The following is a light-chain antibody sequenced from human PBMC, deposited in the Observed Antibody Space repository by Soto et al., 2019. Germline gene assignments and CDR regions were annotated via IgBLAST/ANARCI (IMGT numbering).Light chain of an antibody. CDR1: QTISSW. CDR2: KAS. V-gene: IGKV1-5*03. J-gene: IGKJ1*01. CDR3: QQYSSYPP. Sequence: DIQMPQSPSTLSGSVGDRVTITFRASQTISSWSAWYQQKPGKAPKLLIYKASTLKSGVPSRFSGSGSGTEFTLTISSLQSDDFATDYCQQYSSYPPFGQGTRWIS.